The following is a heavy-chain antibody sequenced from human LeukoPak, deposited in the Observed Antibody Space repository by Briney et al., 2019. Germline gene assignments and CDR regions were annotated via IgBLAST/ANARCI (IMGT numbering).Heavy chain of an antibody. CDR3: ANEKFLSGYYYMDV. CDR1: GFTFSSYG. CDR2: IRYDGSNK. D-gene: IGHD6-25*01. V-gene: IGHV3-30*02. Sequence: GGSLRLSCAASGFTFSSYGMHWVRQAPGKGLEWVAFIRYDGSNKYYADSVKGRFTISRDSSKNTLYLQMNSLRAEDTAVYYCANEKFLSGYYYMDVWGKGTTVTISS. J-gene: IGHJ6*03.